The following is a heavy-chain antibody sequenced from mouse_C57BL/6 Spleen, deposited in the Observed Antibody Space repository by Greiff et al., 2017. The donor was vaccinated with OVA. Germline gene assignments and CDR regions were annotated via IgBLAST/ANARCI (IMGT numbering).Heavy chain of an antibody. Sequence: EVKLMESGGGLLKPGGSLKLSCAASGFPFSAYGLHWVRQAPEKGLEWVAYISSGSSTIYYADTVKGRFTISRDNAKNTLFLQMTSLRSEDTAMYYCARELYAMDYWGQGTSVTVSS. CDR2: ISSGSSTI. CDR3: ARELYAMDY. CDR1: GFPFSAYG. D-gene: IGHD4-1*01. V-gene: IGHV5-17*01. J-gene: IGHJ4*01.